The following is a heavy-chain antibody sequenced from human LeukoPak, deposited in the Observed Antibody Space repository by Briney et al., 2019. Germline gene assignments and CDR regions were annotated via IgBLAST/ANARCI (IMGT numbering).Heavy chain of an antibody. V-gene: IGHV4-59*07. J-gene: IGHJ5*02. Sequence: SPTLPLTCTVSGHSITSNYWSSTRHHPGNGRESNAYIYYTGSTNYNPSLKSRVTISVDTSKNQFYLKMRFLTAADTAVYYCARGADYDTHSSYFDPWGQGTLVTVSS. CDR3: ARGADYDTHSSYFDP. D-gene: IGHD3-22*01. CDR2: IYYTGST. CDR1: GHSITSNY.